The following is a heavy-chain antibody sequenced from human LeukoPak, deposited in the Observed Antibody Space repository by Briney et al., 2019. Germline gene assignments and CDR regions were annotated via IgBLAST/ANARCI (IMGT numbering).Heavy chain of an antibody. CDR3: ARDFGTTGWHTFDY. CDR1: GDSVSSNSAA. V-gene: IGHV6-1*01. CDR2: TYYRSKWYN. J-gene: IGHJ4*02. D-gene: IGHD6-19*01. Sequence: SQTLSLTCAISGDSVSSNSAAWNWIRQSPSRGLEWLGRTYYRSKWYNDYAVSVKSRITINPDTSKNQFSLQLNSVTPDDTAVYYCARDFGTTGWHTFDYWGQGILVTVSS.